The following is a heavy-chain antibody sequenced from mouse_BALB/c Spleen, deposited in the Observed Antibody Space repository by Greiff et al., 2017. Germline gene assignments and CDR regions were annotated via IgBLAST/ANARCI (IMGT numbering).Heavy chain of an antibody. CDR2: IYPGDGDT. D-gene: IGHD2-14*01. J-gene: IGHJ4*01. CDR1: GYTFTSYW. V-gene: IGHV1-87*01. Sequence: VQLQQSGAELARPGASVKLSCKASGYTFTSYWMQWVKQRPGQGLEWIGAIYPGDGDTRYTQKFKGKATLTADKSSSTAYMQLSSLASEDSAVYYCARGYEGYYAMDYWGQGTSVTVSS. CDR3: ARGYEGYYAMDY.